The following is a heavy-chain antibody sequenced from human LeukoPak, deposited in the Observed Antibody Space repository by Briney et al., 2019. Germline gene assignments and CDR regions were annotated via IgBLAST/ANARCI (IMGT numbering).Heavy chain of an antibody. V-gene: IGHV4-34*01. Sequence: SETLSLTCAVYGGSFSGYYWSWIRQPPGKGLEWIGEINHSGSTNYNPSLKSRVTISVDTSKNQFFLKLSSVTAADTAVYYCARLIPSVVVTASGWFDPWGQGTLVTVSS. CDR2: INHSGST. D-gene: IGHD2-21*02. J-gene: IGHJ5*02. CDR1: GGSFSGYY. CDR3: ARLIPSVVVTASGWFDP.